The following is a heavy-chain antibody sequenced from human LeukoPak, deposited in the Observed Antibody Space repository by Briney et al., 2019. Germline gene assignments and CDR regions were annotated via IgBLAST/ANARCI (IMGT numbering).Heavy chain of an antibody. D-gene: IGHD1-1*01. J-gene: IGHJ2*01. Sequence: PSETLSLTCTVSGGSISSSSYYWGWIRQPPGKGLEWIGSIYYSGSTYYNPSLKSRVTISVDTSKNQFSLKLSSVTAADTAVYYCASTTGTSYWYFDLWGRGTLVTVSS. CDR1: GGSISSSSYY. CDR3: ASTTGTSYWYFDL. V-gene: IGHV4-39*07. CDR2: IYYSGST.